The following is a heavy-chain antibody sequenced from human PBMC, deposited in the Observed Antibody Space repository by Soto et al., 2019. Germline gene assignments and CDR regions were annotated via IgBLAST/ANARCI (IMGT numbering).Heavy chain of an antibody. CDR1: GGSFSGYY. CDR3: ARGITMKLAVQGDAPDNYYFDS. V-gene: IGHV4-34*01. J-gene: IGHJ4*02. Sequence: LSLTCAVYGGSFSGYYWSWIRQPPGKGLEWIGEINHSGRTNENPSLKSRVTISVDTSKNQFSLKLRSVTAADTAVYYCARGITMKLAVQGDAPDNYYFDSWGQGSLVTVSS. CDR2: INHSGRT. D-gene: IGHD3-22*01.